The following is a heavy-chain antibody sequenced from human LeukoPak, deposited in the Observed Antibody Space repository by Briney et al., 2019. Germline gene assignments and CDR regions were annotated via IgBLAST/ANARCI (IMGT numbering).Heavy chain of an antibody. J-gene: IGHJ4*02. V-gene: IGHV1-46*01. CDR3: ATGEAATTTGDFDY. CDR1: RHTFSGYY. CDR2: INPNGGST. D-gene: IGHD4-17*01. Sequence: ASVKLSCTTSRHTFSGYYFHWVREAPGQGLEWMGIINPNGGSTTYSRKFPVRIILTRDTSTYTIYIDLSNLGSEDTAIYYCATGEAATTTGDFDYWGQGALVTVSS.